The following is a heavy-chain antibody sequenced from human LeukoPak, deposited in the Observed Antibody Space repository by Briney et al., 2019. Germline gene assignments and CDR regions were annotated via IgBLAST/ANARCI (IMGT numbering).Heavy chain of an antibody. J-gene: IGHJ6*03. CDR3: ATTDCSSTSCHYYYYYYMDV. Sequence: SQTLSLTCTVSGGSISSGDYYWSWIRQPPGKGQEWIGYIYYSGSTYYNPSLKSRVTISVDTSKNQFSLKLSPVTAADTAVYYCATTDCSSTSCHYYYYYYMDVWGKGTTVTVSS. CDR2: IYYSGST. D-gene: IGHD2-2*01. V-gene: IGHV4-30-4*08. CDR1: GGSISSGDYY.